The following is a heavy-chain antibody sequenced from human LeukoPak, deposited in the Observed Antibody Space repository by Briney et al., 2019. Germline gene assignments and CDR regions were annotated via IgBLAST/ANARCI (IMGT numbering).Heavy chain of an antibody. D-gene: IGHD3-22*01. J-gene: IGHJ4*02. CDR1: GGSISSGDYY. Sequence: SQTLSLTCTVSGGSISSGDYYWSWIRQPPGKGLEWIGYIYYSGSTYYNPSLKSRVTISVDTSKNQFSLKLSSVTVADTAVYYCARVVITGDFDYWGQGTLVTVSS. V-gene: IGHV4-30-4*01. CDR3: ARVVITGDFDY. CDR2: IYYSGST.